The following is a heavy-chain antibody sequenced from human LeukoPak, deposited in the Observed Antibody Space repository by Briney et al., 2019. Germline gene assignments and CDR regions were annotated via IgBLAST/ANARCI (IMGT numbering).Heavy chain of an antibody. CDR2: INHSGST. J-gene: IGHJ3*02. Sequence: SETLSLTCAVYGGSFSGYYWSWLRQPPGKGLEWIGEINHSGSTNYNPSLKSRVTISVDTSKNQFSLKLSSVTAADTAVYYCARETIAAAGIAYAFDIWGQGTMVTVSS. D-gene: IGHD6-13*01. V-gene: IGHV4-34*01. CDR1: GGSFSGYY. CDR3: ARETIAAAGIAYAFDI.